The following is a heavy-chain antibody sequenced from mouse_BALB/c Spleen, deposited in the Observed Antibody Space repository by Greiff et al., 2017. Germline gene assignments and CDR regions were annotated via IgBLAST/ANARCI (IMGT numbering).Heavy chain of an antibody. J-gene: IGHJ2*01. D-gene: IGHD4-1*01. V-gene: IGHV3-5*02. CDR2: IYYSGTI. Sequence: EVKLQESGPGLVKPSQTVSLTCTVTGISITTGNYRWSWIRQFPGNKLEWIGYIYYSGTITYNPSLTSRTTITRDTSKNQFFLEMNSLTAEDTATYYCAREGWDEGNFDYWGQGTTLTVSS. CDR3: AREGWDEGNFDY. CDR1: GISITTGNYR.